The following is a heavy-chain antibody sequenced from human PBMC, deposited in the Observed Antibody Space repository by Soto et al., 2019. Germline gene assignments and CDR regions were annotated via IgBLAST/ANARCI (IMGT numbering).Heavy chain of an antibody. J-gene: IGHJ4*02. CDR2: VSTGGST. V-gene: IGHV3-23*01. CDR1: GFTFSSYA. D-gene: IGHD2-15*01. CDR3: AKRRGAGGHFDY. Sequence: DVQLLESGGGLVQPGGSLRLSCAASGFTFSSYAMGWVRQGPGKGLEWVAGVSTGGSTHYADSVRGRFTISRDNSKNTLSLQMNSLTAEDTAVYFCAKRRGAGGHFDYWGQGALVTVSS.